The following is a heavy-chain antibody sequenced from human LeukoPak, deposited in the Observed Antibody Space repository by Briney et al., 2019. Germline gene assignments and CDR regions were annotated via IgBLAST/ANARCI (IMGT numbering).Heavy chain of an antibody. V-gene: IGHV3-7*01. Sequence: GGSLRLSCAASGFTFSSYWMSWVRQAPGKGLEWVANIKQDGSEKYYVDSVKGRFTISRDNAKNSLYLQMNSLRAEDTAVYYRARDRIRSGYSADYWGQGTLVTVSS. CDR3: ARDRIRSGYSADY. CDR2: IKQDGSEK. CDR1: GFTFSSYW. D-gene: IGHD3-22*01. J-gene: IGHJ4*02.